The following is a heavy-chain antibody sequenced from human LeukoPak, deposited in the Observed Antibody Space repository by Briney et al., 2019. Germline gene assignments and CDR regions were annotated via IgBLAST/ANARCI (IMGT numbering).Heavy chain of an antibody. Sequence: GGSLRLSCAASGFSFSNYAMGWVRQAPGKGLEWVSGISGSGVTTYSADSAKGRLSISRDNFKNTLYLQMKSLRAEDTAVYFCAKVTSERRYCSGGGCYSPFDYWGRGTLVTVST. V-gene: IGHV3-23*01. CDR1: GFSFSNYA. CDR3: AKVTSERRYCSGGGCYSPFDY. D-gene: IGHD2-15*01. CDR2: ISGSGVTT. J-gene: IGHJ4*02.